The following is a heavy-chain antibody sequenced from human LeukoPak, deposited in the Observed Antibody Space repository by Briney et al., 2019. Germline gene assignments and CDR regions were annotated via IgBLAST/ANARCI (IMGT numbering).Heavy chain of an antibody. CDR1: GFTVITND. CDR2: LYSDGNT. CDR3: ARGVEPLAANTLAY. V-gene: IGHV3-53*01. Sequence: GGSLRLSCAASGFTVITNDMTWVRQAPGKGLEWVSVLYSDGNTKYADSVQGRFTISRDNFKNTLYLEMNSLSPDDTAVYYCARGVEPLAANTLAYWGQGTLVTVSS. D-gene: IGHD1-14*01. J-gene: IGHJ4*02.